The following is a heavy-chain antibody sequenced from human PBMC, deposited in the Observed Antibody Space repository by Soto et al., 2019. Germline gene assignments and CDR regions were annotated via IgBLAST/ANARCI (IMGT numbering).Heavy chain of an antibody. D-gene: IGHD3-3*01. J-gene: IGHJ4*02. CDR1: GCIDSGNY. V-gene: IGHV3-66*01. CDR3: AKAPAVVIMVYDY. CDR2: IHSGGAT. Sequence: PGVSLRQSCAASGCIDSGNYLTWNRQAPGRGLEWVSVIHSGGATYYADSVRDRFTISRDSSKNTLYLQMNSLRAEDTAVYYCAKAPAVVIMVYDYWGQGTLVNVSA.